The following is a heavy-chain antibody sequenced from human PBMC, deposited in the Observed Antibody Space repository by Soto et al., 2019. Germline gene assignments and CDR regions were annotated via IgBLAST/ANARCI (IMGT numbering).Heavy chain of an antibody. CDR1: GFTFSSYS. V-gene: IGHV3-21*01. CDR3: ATYSSPGGH. Sequence: GGSLRLSRAASGFTFSSYSMKWVRQAPGKGLEWVSSISSSSSYIYYADSVKGRFTISRDNAKNSLYLQMNSLRAEDTAVYYCATYSSPGGHRGQGPLVTVAS. CDR2: ISSSSSYI. D-gene: IGHD6-13*01. J-gene: IGHJ4*02.